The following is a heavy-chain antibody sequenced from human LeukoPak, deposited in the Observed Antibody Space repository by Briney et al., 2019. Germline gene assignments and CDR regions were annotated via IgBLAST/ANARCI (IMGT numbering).Heavy chain of an antibody. CDR3: ATTPFYYNYMDV. CDR2: IYYSGST. V-gene: IGHV4-59*01. CDR1: GGSISSDY. J-gene: IGHJ6*03. Sequence: SGTLSLTCTVSGGSISSDYWSWIRRPPGKGLEWIGFIYYSGSTNYNPSLKSRVTISVDTSKRQFSLKLRSVTAADTAVYYCATTPFYYNYMDVWGKGTTVTVTS.